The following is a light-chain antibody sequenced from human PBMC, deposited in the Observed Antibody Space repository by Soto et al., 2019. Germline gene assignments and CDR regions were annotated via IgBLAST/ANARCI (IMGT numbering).Light chain of an antibody. J-gene: IGKJ2*01. CDR1: QSISTY. CDR3: QQSYSSPQT. V-gene: IGKV1-39*01. Sequence: DIQMTQSPSSLSASVGDRVTITCRASQSISTYLNWYQQKPGKAPKFLIYAASSLQIGVPSRFSGSGSGTDFTLTISSLQPEDFATYYCQQSYSSPQTFGQGTKLEIK. CDR2: AAS.